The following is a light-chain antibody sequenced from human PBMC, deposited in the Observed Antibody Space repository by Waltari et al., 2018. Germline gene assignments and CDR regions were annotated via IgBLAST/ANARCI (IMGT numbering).Light chain of an antibody. Sequence: DIVMTQSPDSLAVSLGERATINCKSSQSVLDSSNNKNYLGWYQHKPGRPPKPLIYWASTRESGVPDRFSGSGSGTDFNLTISSLQAEDVAVYYCQQYYSLPWAFGQGTKVEIK. CDR2: WAS. V-gene: IGKV4-1*01. J-gene: IGKJ1*01. CDR1: QSVLDSSNNKNY. CDR3: QQYYSLPWA.